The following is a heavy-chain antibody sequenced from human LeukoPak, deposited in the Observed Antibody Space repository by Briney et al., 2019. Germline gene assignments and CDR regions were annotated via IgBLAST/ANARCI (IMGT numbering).Heavy chain of an antibody. CDR2: FGGSGGST. CDR3: AKDLGSGYYYYYGMDV. CDR1: GFTFSSYA. Sequence: PGGSLRLSCAASGFTFSSYAMIWVRQAPGKGLEWVSVFGGSGGSTYYADSVKGRFTISRDNSKNTLYLQMNSLRAKDTAVYYCAKDLGSGYYYYYGMDVWGQGTTVTVSS. J-gene: IGHJ6*02. D-gene: IGHD2-15*01. V-gene: IGHV3-23*01.